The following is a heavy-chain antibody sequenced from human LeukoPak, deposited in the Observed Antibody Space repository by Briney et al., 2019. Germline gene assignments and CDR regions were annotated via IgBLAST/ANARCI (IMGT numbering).Heavy chain of an antibody. CDR2: ICHSGST. CDR1: GYSISSGYC. D-gene: IGHD3-10*01. V-gene: IGHV4-38-2*02. J-gene: IGHJ4*02. CDR3: ARGLYYYGSGSYRPYSFDH. Sequence: SETLSLTCTVSGYSISSGYCWGWVRQPPGKGLEWIGSICHSGSTYYNPSLKSRVTISVDTSKNQFSLKVRSVTAADTAVYYCARGLYYYGSGSYRPYSFDHWGQGTLVTVSS.